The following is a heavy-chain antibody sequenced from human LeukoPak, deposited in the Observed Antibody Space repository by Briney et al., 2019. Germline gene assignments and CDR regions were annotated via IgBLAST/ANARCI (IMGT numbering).Heavy chain of an antibody. CDR1: GFTLTTYS. CDR3: AKVSGSYYDY. CDR2: LSSGHE. D-gene: IGHD3-10*01. V-gene: IGHV3-21*05. Sequence: GGSLRLSCAASGFTLTTYSMNWVRQAPGKGLEWVAYLSSGHELYADSVKGRFTISRDNAKNSLYLQMSSLRAEDTAVYYCAKVSGSYYDYWGQGTLVTVSS. J-gene: IGHJ4*02.